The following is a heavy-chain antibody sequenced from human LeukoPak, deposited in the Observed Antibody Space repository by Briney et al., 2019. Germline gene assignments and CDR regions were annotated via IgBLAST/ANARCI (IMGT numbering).Heavy chain of an antibody. CDR3: ARDSWARAYDIDH. Sequence: SSVKVSCKASGFTFTNYAISWVRQAPGQGLEWLAGISVDNGNTNYIRNLQGRVTLTTDTSTSTAYMELRNLRSDDTAVYYCARDSWARAYDIDHWGQGTLVTVSS. V-gene: IGHV1-18*01. D-gene: IGHD5-12*01. CDR1: GFTFTNYA. J-gene: IGHJ5*02. CDR2: ISVDNGNT.